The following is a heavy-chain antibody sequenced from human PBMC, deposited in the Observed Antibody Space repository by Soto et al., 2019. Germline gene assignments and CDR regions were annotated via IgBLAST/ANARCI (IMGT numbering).Heavy chain of an antibody. CDR3: ASNVVGYSYGYEAPVDY. CDR1: WGTFSSTA. D-gene: IGHD5-18*01. Sequence: GAAVKVSCKACWGTFSSTAISWGRPAPGQSLEWMGGIIPIFGTANYAQKFQGRVTITADESTSIAYMELSSLRSEDTAVYYCASNVVGYSYGYEAPVDYWGQGTLVTVSS. J-gene: IGHJ4*02. CDR2: IIPIFGTA. V-gene: IGHV1-69*13.